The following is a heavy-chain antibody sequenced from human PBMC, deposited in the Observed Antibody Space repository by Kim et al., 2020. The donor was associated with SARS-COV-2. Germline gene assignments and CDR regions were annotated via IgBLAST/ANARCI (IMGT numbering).Heavy chain of an antibody. CDR3: AKDIYSYRRSWYYFDY. D-gene: IGHD6-13*01. CDR1: GFTFSSYA. Sequence: GGSLRLSCAASGFTFSSYAMSWVRQAPGKGLEWVSAINGSGGSTYYADSVKGRFTISRDNSKNTLYLQMNSLRAEDTAVYYCAKDIYSYRRSWYYFDYWGQGTLVTVSS. CDR2: INGSGGST. J-gene: IGHJ4*02. V-gene: IGHV3-23*01.